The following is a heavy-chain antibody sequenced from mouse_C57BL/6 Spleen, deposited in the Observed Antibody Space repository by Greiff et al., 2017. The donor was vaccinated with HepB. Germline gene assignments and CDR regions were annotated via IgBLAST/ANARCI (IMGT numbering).Heavy chain of an antibody. CDR3: ARGDYYYGSSYPTCRFDY. CDR2: IYPGDGDT. V-gene: IGHV1-82*01. CDR1: GYAFSSSW. D-gene: IGHD1-1*01. Sequence: VKLMESGPELVKPGASVKISCKASGYAFSSSWMNWVKQRPGKGLEWIGRIYPGDGDTNYNGKFKGKATLTADKSSSTAYMQLSSLTSEDSAVYFCARGDYYYGSSYPTCRFDYWGQGTTLTVSS. J-gene: IGHJ2*01.